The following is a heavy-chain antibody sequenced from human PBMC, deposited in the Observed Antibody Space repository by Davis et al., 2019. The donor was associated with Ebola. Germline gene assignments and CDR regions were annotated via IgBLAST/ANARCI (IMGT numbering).Heavy chain of an antibody. CDR2: ISYDGSNK. CDR1: GFTFSSYG. Sequence: GESLKISCAASGFTFSSYGMHWVRQAPGKGLEWVAVISYDGSNKYYADSVKGRFTISRDIGGNAVFLQMNSVRAEDTAIYYCARDTYYYPSGSYYSYYQGLDVWGQGTTVTVSS. J-gene: IGHJ6*02. D-gene: IGHD3-10*01. V-gene: IGHV3-30*03. CDR3: ARDTYYYPSGSYYSYYQGLDV.